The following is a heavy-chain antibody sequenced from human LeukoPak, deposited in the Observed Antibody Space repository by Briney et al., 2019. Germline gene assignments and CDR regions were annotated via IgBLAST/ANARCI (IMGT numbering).Heavy chain of an antibody. D-gene: IGHD3-22*01. CDR2: INHSGST. CDR3: ARVSSIGIVVVIRYYYGMDV. V-gene: IGHV4-34*01. CDR1: GGSFSGYY. J-gene: IGHJ6*02. Sequence: PSETLSLTCAVYGGSFSGYYWSWIRQPPGKGLEWIGEINHSGSTNYNPSLKSRVTISVDTSKNQFSLKLSSVTAADTAVYYCARVSSIGIVVVIRYYYGMDVWGQGTTVTVSS.